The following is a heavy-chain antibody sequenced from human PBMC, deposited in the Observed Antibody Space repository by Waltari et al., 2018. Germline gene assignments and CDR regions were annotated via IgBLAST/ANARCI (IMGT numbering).Heavy chain of an antibody. J-gene: IGHJ4*02. V-gene: IGHV4-4*02. CDR2: IYHSGST. Sequence: QVQLQESGPGLVKPSGTLSLTCAVSGGSISSRHWWRWARPPPGTGLEWIGEIYHSGSTNYNPSLKSRVTISVDKSKNQFSLKLSSVTAADTAVYYCARAEMVLLWFGELGRYYFDYWGQGTLVTVSS. D-gene: IGHD3-10*01. CDR3: ARAEMVLLWFGELGRYYFDY. CDR1: GGSISSRHW.